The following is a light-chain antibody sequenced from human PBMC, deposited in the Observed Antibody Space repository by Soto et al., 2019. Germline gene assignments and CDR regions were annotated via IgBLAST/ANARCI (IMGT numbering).Light chain of an antibody. CDR3: QQYGSSPGT. J-gene: IGKJ1*01. CDR2: GAS. CDR1: ESVSSIY. Sequence: ENVLTQSPGTLSLSPGERATLSCRASESVSSIYVAWYQQKPGQAPRFLIYGASTRATGIPARFSGSGSGTDFTLTISRLESEDFAVYYCQQYGSSPGTFGQGTKVDNK. V-gene: IGKV3-20*01.